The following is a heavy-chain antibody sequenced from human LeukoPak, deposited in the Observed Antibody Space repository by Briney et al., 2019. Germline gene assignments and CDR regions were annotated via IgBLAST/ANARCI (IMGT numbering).Heavy chain of an antibody. D-gene: IGHD3-22*01. Sequence: ASVKVSCKASGYTFIGNYMHWVRQAPGQGLEWMGWINPNSGGTNYAQKFQGRVTVTTDTSTSTAYMELRSLRSDDTAVYYCARDDYYDSSGYYTLWGQGTLVTVSS. CDR3: ARDDYYDSSGYYTL. CDR1: GYTFIGNY. J-gene: IGHJ1*01. CDR2: INPNSGGT. V-gene: IGHV1-2*02.